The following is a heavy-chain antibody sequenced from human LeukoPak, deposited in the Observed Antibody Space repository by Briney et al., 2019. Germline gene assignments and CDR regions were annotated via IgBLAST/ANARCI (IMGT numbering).Heavy chain of an antibody. V-gene: IGHV4-4*07. CDR1: GGSFSGYY. D-gene: IGHD6-13*01. Sequence: SETLSLTCAVYGGSFSGYYWSWIRQPAGKGLEWIGRIYTSGSTNYNPSLKSRVTMSVDTSKNQFSLKLSSVTAADTAVYYCARDWEDSSSTYYYYYMDVWGKGTTVTVSS. CDR3: ARDWEDSSSTYYYYYMDV. CDR2: IYTSGST. J-gene: IGHJ6*03.